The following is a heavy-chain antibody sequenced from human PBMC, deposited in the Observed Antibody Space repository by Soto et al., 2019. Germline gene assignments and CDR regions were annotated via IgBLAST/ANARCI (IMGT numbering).Heavy chain of an antibody. D-gene: IGHD2-2*01. J-gene: IGHJ6*03. Sequence: EVQLVESGGGLVKPGGSLRLSCAASGFTFSSYSMNWVRQAPGKGLEWVSSISSSSYIYYADSVKGRFTISRDNAKNSLYLQMNSLRAEDTAVYYCARAAGDCTSTSCYVVYYYYYMDVWGKGTTVTVSS. CDR1: GFTFSSYS. CDR2: ISSSSYI. V-gene: IGHV3-21*01. CDR3: ARAAGDCTSTSCYVVYYYYYMDV.